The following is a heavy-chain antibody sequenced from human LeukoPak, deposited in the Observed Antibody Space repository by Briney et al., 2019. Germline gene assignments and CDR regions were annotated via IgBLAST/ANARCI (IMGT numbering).Heavy chain of an antibody. D-gene: IGHD3-22*01. CDR3: ARNYYDSSGYYYDALGSFDY. CDR1: GYSFTNYW. Sequence: GESLKISCKGSGYSFTNYWIGWVRQMPGKGLEWMGIIYPGDSDTRYSPSFQGQVTISADKSISTAYLQWSSLKASDTAMYYCARNYYDSSGYYYDALGSFDYWGQGTLVTVSS. CDR2: IYPGDSDT. V-gene: IGHV5-51*01. J-gene: IGHJ4*02.